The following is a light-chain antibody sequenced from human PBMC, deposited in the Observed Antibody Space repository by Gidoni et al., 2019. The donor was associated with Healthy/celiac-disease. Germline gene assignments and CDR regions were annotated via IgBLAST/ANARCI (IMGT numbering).Light chain of an antibody. V-gene: IGKV1-9*01. Sequence: DIQLTHSSSFLSASVGDRVTITCRASQGISSYLAWYEQKPGKAPKLLIYAASTLQSGVPSRFSGSGSGTEFTLTISSLQPEDFATYYCQQRNSYPLTFGGGTKVEIK. CDR3: QQRNSYPLT. J-gene: IGKJ4*01. CDR1: QGISSY. CDR2: AAS.